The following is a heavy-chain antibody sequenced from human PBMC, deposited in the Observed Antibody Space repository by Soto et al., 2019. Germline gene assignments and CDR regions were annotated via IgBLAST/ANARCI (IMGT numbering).Heavy chain of an antibody. CDR3: AHRGGLNTKVHSNLGFGP. J-gene: IGHJ5*02. V-gene: IGHV2-5*02. Sequence: QITLKESGPTLVKPTQTLTLTCTFSGFSLNAGGVGVGWIRQPPGKAPEWLALIYWDGDNRFSPSLRSRLSVTKDPSKNQVALTMTNMDPADTATYYCAHRGGLNTKVHSNLGFGPWGQGTLVTVSS. CDR2: IYWDGDN. CDR1: GFSLNAGGVG. D-gene: IGHD1-1*01.